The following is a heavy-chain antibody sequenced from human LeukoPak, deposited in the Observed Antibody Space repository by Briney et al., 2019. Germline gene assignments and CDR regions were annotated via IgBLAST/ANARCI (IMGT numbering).Heavy chain of an antibody. CDR3: AKKSPDYVWCDP. D-gene: IGHD3-10*02. J-gene: IGHJ5*02. V-gene: IGHV3-30*18. CDR2: ISYDGSNK. Sequence: PGGSLRLSCAASGFTFSSYGTHWARQAPGKGLEWVAVISYDGSNKYYADPVKGRFTISRDTSKNTLYLQMNSLRAEDTAVYYCAKKSPDYVWCDPWGQGTLVTVSS. CDR1: GFTFSSYG.